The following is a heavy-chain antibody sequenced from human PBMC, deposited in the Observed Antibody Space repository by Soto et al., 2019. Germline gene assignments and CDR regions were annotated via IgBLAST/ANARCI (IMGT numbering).Heavy chain of an antibody. J-gene: IGHJ5*02. CDR3: ARTSPAGGDFWSGQGWFDP. Sequence: EVQLVETGGDLIQPGGSLSLSCAASGFTVRNSFMSWIRKPPGKGLEWISVIYSGDNTFYADSVKGRFTISRDNSKNTLYLHMNSLRAEVTAVYYCARTSPAGGDFWSGQGWFDPWGQGTLVTVSS. CDR2: IYSGDNT. CDR1: GFTVRNSF. D-gene: IGHD3-3*01. V-gene: IGHV3-53*02.